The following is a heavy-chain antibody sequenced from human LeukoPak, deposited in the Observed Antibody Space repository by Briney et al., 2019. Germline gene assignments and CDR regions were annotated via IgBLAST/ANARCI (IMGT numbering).Heavy chain of an antibody. Sequence: SETLSLTCTVSGGSISSSSYYWGWIRQPPGKGLEWIGSIYYSGGTYYNPSVKSRVTISVDTSKNQFSLKLSSVTAADTAVYYCARPAEIGVGVDYWGQGTLVTVSS. D-gene: IGHD3-3*01. CDR1: GGSISSSSYY. CDR3: ARPAEIGVGVDY. J-gene: IGHJ4*02. V-gene: IGHV4-39*01. CDR2: IYYSGGT.